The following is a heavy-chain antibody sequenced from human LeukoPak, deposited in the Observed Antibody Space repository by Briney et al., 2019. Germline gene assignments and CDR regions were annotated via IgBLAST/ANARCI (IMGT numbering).Heavy chain of an antibody. D-gene: IGHD3/OR15-3a*01. CDR2: ISSDGSSST. Sequence: GGSLRLSCAACGFTFCSYWMLWVRQVPGKGLVWVSRISSDGSSSTSYADSVRGRFTISRDNAKNTLYLQMNSLRAEDTAVYYCAREIAGRVPFDYWGQGTLVTVSS. CDR3: AREIAGRVPFDY. J-gene: IGHJ4*02. CDR1: GFTFCSYW. V-gene: IGHV3-74*01.